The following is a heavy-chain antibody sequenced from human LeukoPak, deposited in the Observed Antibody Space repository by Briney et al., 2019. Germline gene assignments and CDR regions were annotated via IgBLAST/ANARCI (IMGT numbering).Heavy chain of an antibody. J-gene: IGHJ2*01. CDR1: GGSIGSSSYY. V-gene: IGHV4-39*07. Sequence: SETLSLTCTVSGGSIGSSSYYWGWIRQPPGKGLEWIGSIYYSGSTYYNPSLKSRLTISVDTSKNQFSLKLSSVTAADTAVYYCARDCPSGYFDLWGRGTLVTVSS. D-gene: IGHD3-3*01. CDR2: IYYSGST. CDR3: ARDCPSGYFDL.